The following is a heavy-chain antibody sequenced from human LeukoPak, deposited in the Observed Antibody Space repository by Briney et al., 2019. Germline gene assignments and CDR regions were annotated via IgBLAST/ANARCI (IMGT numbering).Heavy chain of an antibody. Sequence: PGGSLRLSCAASGFTFSSYAMSWVRQAPGKGLEWVSAISGSGGSTYYADSVKGRFTISRDNSKNTLYPQMNSLRAEDTAVYYCAKDPHYGDFSGWFDPWGQGTLVTVSS. CDR3: AKDPHYGDFSGWFDP. D-gene: IGHD4-17*01. CDR2: ISGSGGST. V-gene: IGHV3-23*01. CDR1: GFTFSSYA. J-gene: IGHJ5*02.